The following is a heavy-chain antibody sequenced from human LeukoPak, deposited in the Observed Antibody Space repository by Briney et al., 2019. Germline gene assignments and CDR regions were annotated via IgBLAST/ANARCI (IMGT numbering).Heavy chain of an antibody. Sequence: GSSVKVSCKASGGTFISYTISWVRQAPGQGLEWMGGIIPILGIANYAQKFQGRVTITADKSTSTAYMELSSLRSEDTAVYYCARERLELRGDYYYYYGMDVWGQGTTVTVSS. J-gene: IGHJ6*02. V-gene: IGHV1-69*04. CDR2: IIPILGIA. D-gene: IGHD1-7*01. CDR1: GGTFISYT. CDR3: ARERLELRGDYYYYYGMDV.